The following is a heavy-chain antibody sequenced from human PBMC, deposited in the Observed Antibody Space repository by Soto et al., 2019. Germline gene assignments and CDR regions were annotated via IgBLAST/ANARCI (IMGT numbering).Heavy chain of an antibody. J-gene: IGHJ3*02. CDR3: ARDRPYCSSTSCYYDAFDI. CDR1: GGSISSGGYY. Sequence: SETLSLTCTVSGGSISSGGYYWSWIRQHPGKGLEWIGYIYYSGSTNYNPSLKSRVTISVDTSKNQFSLKLSSVTAADTAVYYCARDRPYCSSTSCYYDAFDIWGQGTMVTVSS. CDR2: IYYSGST. V-gene: IGHV4-61*08. D-gene: IGHD2-2*01.